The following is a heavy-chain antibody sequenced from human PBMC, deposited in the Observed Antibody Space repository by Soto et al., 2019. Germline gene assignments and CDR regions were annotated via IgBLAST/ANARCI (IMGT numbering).Heavy chain of an antibody. CDR3: ARDSPQGNSYYDSSGYLDY. J-gene: IGHJ4*02. CDR2: IWYDGSNK. CDR1: GFTFSSYG. D-gene: IGHD3-22*01. V-gene: IGHV3-33*01. Sequence: GGSLRLSCAASGFTFSSYGMHWVRQAPGKGLEWVAVIWYDGSNKYYADSVKGRFTISRDNSKNTLYLQMNSLRAEDTAVYYCARDSPQGNSYYDSSGYLDYWGQGTLVTVSS.